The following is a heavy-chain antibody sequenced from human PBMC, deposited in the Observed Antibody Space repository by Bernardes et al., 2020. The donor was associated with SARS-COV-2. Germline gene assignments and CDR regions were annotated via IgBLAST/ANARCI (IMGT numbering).Heavy chain of an antibody. CDR2: IGTAGDT. J-gene: IGHJ2*01. D-gene: IGHD3-22*01. CDR1: GVTFSIYD. CDR3: ARDPGYDSSGWYFDL. Sequence: LRLSCAASGVTFSIYDMHCIRHATVTGLEWVSAIGTAGDTYHPGSVKGRFTISRENAKNSLYLQMNSLRAGDTAVYYCARDPGYDSSGWYFDLWGRGTLVTVSS. V-gene: IGHV3-13*01.